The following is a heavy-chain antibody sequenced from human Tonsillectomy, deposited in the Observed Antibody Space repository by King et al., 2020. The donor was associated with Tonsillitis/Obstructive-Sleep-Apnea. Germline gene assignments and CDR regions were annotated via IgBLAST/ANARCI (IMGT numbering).Heavy chain of an antibody. D-gene: IGHD2-2*01. CDR3: ARAXCSSTXCYSXY. CDR1: GGSISSYY. J-gene: IGHJ4*02. Sequence: QLQESGXGLVKPSETLSLTCTVSGGSISSYYWSWIRQPPGKGLEWIGYIYYSGSTNYNPSLKSRVTISVATSKNQFSLKLSSVTAADPAVYYCARAXCSSTXCYSXYWGQXTLVTVSX. V-gene: IGHV4-59*08. CDR2: IYYSGST.